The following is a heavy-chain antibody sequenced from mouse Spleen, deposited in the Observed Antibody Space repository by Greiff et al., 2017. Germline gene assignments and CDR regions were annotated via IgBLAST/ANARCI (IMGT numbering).Heavy chain of an antibody. J-gene: IGHJ3*01. D-gene: IGHD1-1*01. CDR3: ARRGDYGSSYWFAY. V-gene: IGHV2-2*01. CDR2: IWSGGST. CDR1: GFSLTSYG. Sequence: VQLVESGPGLVQPSQSLSITCTVSGFSLTSYGVHWVRQSPGKGLEWLGVIWSGGSTDYNAAFISRLSISKDNSKSQVFFKMNSLQADDTAIYYCARRGDYGSSYWFAYWGQGTLVTVSA.